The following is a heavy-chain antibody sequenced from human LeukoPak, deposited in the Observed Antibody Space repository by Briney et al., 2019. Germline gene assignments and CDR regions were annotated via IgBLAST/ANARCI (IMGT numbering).Heavy chain of an antibody. Sequence: PSETLSLTCTVSGGSLSSYYWSWVRQPPGKGLEWIGYIYYSGSTNYNPSLKSRVTISVDTSKNQFSLKLSSVTAADTAVYYCARFLGGLYCSGGSCYYFDYWGQGTLVTVSS. J-gene: IGHJ4*02. V-gene: IGHV4-59*01. CDR3: ARFLGGLYCSGGSCYYFDY. CDR2: IYYSGST. CDR1: GGSLSSYY. D-gene: IGHD2-15*01.